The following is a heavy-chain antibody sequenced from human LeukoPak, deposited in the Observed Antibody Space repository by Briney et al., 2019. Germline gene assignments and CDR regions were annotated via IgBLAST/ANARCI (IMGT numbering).Heavy chain of an antibody. J-gene: IGHJ4*02. CDR1: GFTFSSYA. CDR2: ISYDGSNK. V-gene: IGHV3-30*04. CDR3: ARDNGIAAPFDY. Sequence: GGSLRLSCAASGFTFSSYAMHWVRQAPGKGLEWVAVISYDGSNKYYADSVKGRFTISRDNSKNTLYLQMNSLRAEGTAVYYCARDNGIAAPFDYWGQGTLVTVSS. D-gene: IGHD6-6*01.